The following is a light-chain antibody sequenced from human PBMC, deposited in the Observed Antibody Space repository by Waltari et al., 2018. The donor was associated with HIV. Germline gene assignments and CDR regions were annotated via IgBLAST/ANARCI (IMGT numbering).Light chain of an antibody. CDR2: GAS. V-gene: IGKV3-15*01. CDR3: QQYNGWPRT. J-gene: IGKJ1*01. CDR1: QNVITN. Sequence: EIVMTQSPATLSGSPGERVTLSCRASQNVITNLAWYQQKPGQAPSILIYGASTRASGIPARFTGGGSGSDFTLTINSLQSEDCGLYYCQQYNGWPRTFGQGTKV.